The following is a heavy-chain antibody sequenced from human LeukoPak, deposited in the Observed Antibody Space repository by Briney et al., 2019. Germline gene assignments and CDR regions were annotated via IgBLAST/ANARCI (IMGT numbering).Heavy chain of an antibody. Sequence: SETLSLTCTVSGDSISSSSYYWGWIRQPPGKGLEWIGSIYYSGSTYYNPSLKSRVTISVDTSKNQFSLKLSSVTAADTAVYYCATLWFGEFYYYYYMDVWGKGTTVTISS. CDR1: GDSISSSSYY. V-gene: IGHV4-39*01. D-gene: IGHD3-10*01. CDR2: IYYSGST. J-gene: IGHJ6*03. CDR3: ATLWFGEFYYYYYMDV.